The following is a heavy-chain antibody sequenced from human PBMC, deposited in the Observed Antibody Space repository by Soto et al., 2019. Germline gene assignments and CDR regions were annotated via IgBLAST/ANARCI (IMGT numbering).Heavy chain of an antibody. CDR3: ARHGGIYSGIDY. D-gene: IGHD1-26*01. Sequence: PSETLSLTCAVSGYSISSGYYWGWIRQPPGKGLEWIGSMYHSGTTYYNPSLKSRVTISVDTSKNQVSLKLSSVTAADTAVYYCARHGGIYSGIDYWGQGTVVTVSS. J-gene: IGHJ4*02. CDR1: GYSISSGYY. V-gene: IGHV4-38-2*01. CDR2: MYHSGTT.